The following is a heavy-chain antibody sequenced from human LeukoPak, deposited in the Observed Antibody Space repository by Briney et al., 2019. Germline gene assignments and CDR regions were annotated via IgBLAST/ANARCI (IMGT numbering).Heavy chain of an antibody. CDR1: GYTFTSYD. CDR2: MNPNSGNT. Sequence: GASVKVSCKASGYTFTSYDINWVRQATGQGLEWMGWMNPNSGNTGYAQKFQGRVTMTRNTSISTAYMELSSLRSEDTAVYHCARAGLYSSSWWRPPYYYYYGMDVWGQGTTVTVSS. V-gene: IGHV1-8*01. CDR3: ARAGLYSSSWWRPPYYYYYGMDV. D-gene: IGHD6-13*01. J-gene: IGHJ6*02.